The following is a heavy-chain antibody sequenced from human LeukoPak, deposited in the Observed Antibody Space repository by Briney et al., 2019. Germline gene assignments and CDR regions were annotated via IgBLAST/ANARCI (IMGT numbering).Heavy chain of an antibody. CDR2: INPNSGGT. V-gene: IGHV1-2*02. J-gene: IGHJ3*02. Sequence: ASVTVSCKASGYTFTGYYMHWVRQAPGQGLEWMGWINPNSGGTNYAQKFQGRVTMTRDTSISTAYMELSRLRSDDTAVYYCARDRGTGTDAIDIWGQGTMVTVSS. CDR3: ARDRGTGTDAIDI. CDR1: GYTFTGYY. D-gene: IGHD7-27*01.